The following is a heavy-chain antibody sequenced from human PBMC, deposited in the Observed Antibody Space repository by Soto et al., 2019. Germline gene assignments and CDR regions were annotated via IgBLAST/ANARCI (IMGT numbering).Heavy chain of an antibody. D-gene: IGHD2-2*01. CDR1: GGYIVDGDYY. J-gene: IGHJ6*02. CDR2: IYYSGST. V-gene: IGHV4-30-4*01. Sequence: TVAGGYIVDGDYYRSWKKKPPGKGLEWIGYIYYSGSTSYNASLKSRTSISADPSNNQFSLKLHSLTAADTAVYFCGTMPIVVEPAPMDVWGPGTSVTVSS. CDR3: GTMPIVVEPAPMDV.